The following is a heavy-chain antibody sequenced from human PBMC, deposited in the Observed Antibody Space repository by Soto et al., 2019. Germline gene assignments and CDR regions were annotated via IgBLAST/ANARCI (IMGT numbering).Heavy chain of an antibody. V-gene: IGHV1-46*01. Sequence: ASVKVSCKASGYTFTRYYMHWVRQAPGQGLEWMGIINPSGGSTSYAQKFQGRVTMTRDTSTSTVYMELSSLRSEDTAVYYCARDRDQLLPNYYFDYWGQGTLVTVSS. J-gene: IGHJ4*02. CDR2: INPSGGST. D-gene: IGHD2-2*01. CDR3: ARDRDQLLPNYYFDY. CDR1: GYTFTRYY.